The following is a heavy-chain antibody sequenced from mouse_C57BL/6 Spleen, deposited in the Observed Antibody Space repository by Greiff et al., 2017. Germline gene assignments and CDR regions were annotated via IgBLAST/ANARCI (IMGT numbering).Heavy chain of an antibody. CDR3: AREGDYYGSSGAWFAY. J-gene: IGHJ3*01. Sequence: ESGPGLVKPSQSLSLTCSVTGYSITSGYYWNWIRQFPGNKLEWMGYISYDGSNNYNPSLKNRISITRDTSKNQFFLKLNSVTTEDTATYYCAREGDYYGSSGAWFAYWGQGTLVTVSA. V-gene: IGHV3-6*01. CDR1: GYSITSGYY. D-gene: IGHD1-1*01. CDR2: ISYDGSN.